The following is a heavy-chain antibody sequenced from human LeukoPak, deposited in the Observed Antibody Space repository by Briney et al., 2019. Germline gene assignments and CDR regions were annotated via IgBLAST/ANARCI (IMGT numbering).Heavy chain of an antibody. D-gene: IGHD3-10*01. J-gene: IGHJ3*02. CDR2: IKQDGSEK. CDR3: ARAGRGLWFGEFPSGGAFDI. Sequence: GGSLRLSCAASGFTFSSYAMHWVRQAPGKGLEWVANIKQDGSEKYYVDSVKGRFTISRDNAKNSLYLQMNSLRAEDTAVYYCARAGRGLWFGEFPSGGAFDIWGQGTMVTVSS. V-gene: IGHV3-7*01. CDR1: GFTFSSYA.